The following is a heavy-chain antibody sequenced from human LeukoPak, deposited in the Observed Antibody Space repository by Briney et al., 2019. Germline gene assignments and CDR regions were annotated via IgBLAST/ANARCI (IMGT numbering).Heavy chain of an antibody. CDR2: IKQDGSEK. D-gene: IGHD4-23*01. V-gene: IGHV3-7*01. J-gene: IGHJ4*02. CDR1: GFTFSRYW. Sequence: GGSLRLSCAASGFTFSRYWMSWVRQAPGKGLEWVANIKQDGSEKNYVDSVKGRFTISRDNAKNSLYLQMNSLRAEDTAVYYCARDPGGVVTPKYYFDYWGQGTLVTVSS. CDR3: ARDPGGVVTPKYYFDY.